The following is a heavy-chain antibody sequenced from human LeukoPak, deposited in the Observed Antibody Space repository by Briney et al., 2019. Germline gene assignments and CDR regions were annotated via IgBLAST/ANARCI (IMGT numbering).Heavy chain of an antibody. CDR3: AKVIAPSGYSSGWS. CDR2: ISGSGGST. D-gene: IGHD6-19*01. J-gene: IGHJ5*02. CDR1: GFTFSSYA. V-gene: IGHV3-23*01. Sequence: GGSLRLSCAASGFTFSSYAMSWVRQAPGKGMEWVSAISGSGGSTYYAASVKGRFTVSRDNSKNTLYLQMNSLRAEDTAVYYCAKVIAPSGYSSGWSWGQGTLVTVSS.